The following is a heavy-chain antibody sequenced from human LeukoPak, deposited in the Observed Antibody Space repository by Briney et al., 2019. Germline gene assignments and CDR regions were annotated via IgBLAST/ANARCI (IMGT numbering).Heavy chain of an antibody. D-gene: IGHD3-16*01. Sequence: PSETLSLTCTVSGGSVSSGSYYWSWIRQPPGKGLEWCGYIYYSGSTNKNPSLKSRVTISVDTSKNQFSLKLSSVTAADTAVYYCARDARMGRSFDYWGQGTLVTVSS. CDR2: IYYSGST. CDR1: GGSVSSGSYY. CDR3: ARDARMGRSFDY. V-gene: IGHV4-61*01. J-gene: IGHJ4*02.